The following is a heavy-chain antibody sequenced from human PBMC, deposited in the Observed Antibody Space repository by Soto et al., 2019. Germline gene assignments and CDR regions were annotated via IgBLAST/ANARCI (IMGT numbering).Heavy chain of an antibody. CDR2: ISGSGGST. V-gene: IGHV3-23*01. J-gene: IGHJ4*02. D-gene: IGHD3-16*02. Sequence: EVQLLESGGGLVQPGGSLRLSCAASGFTFSSYAMSWVRQAPGKGLEWVSAISGSGGSTYYADSVKGRFTISRDNSKNTLYLQMNSLRAEDTAVYYCAKGSQGAYVWGSYRYPAQQYQDPAWGQGTLVTVSS. CDR3: AKGSQGAYVWGSYRYPAQQYQDPA. CDR1: GFTFSSYA.